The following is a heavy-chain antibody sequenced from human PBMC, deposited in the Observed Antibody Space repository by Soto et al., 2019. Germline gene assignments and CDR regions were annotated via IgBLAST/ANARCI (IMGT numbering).Heavy chain of an antibody. J-gene: IGHJ4*02. CDR1: GFTFSNAW. D-gene: IGHD2-21*02. Sequence: GGSLRLSCAASGFTFSNAWMSWVRQAPGKGLEWVGRIKSKTDGGTTDYAAPVKGRFTISRDDSKNTLYLQMNSLKTEDTAVYYCTTAGSVVTAIPLYYFDYWGQGTLVTVSS. CDR3: TTAGSVVTAIPLYYFDY. V-gene: IGHV3-15*01. CDR2: IKSKTDGGTT.